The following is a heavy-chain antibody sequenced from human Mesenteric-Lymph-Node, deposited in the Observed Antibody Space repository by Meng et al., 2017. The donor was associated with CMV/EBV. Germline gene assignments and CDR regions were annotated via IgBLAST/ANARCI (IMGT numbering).Heavy chain of an antibody. V-gene: IGHV3-74*01. Sequence: GGSLRLSCAASGFTFSSYWMHWVRQAPGKGPVWVSRINSDGSSTSYADSVKGRFTISRDNAKNTLYLQMNSLRAEDTAVYYCARVVDFWSGYRDWGQGTLVTVSS. CDR3: ARVVDFWSGYRD. D-gene: IGHD3-3*01. CDR2: INSDGSST. CDR1: GFTFSSYW. J-gene: IGHJ4*02.